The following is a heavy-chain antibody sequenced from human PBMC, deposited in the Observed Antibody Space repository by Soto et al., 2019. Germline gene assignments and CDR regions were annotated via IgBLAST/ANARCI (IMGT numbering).Heavy chain of an antibody. CDR1: GYTFTGYY. J-gene: IGHJ3*02. D-gene: IGHD2-2*01. Sequence: ASVKVSCKASGYTFTGYYMHWVRQAPGQGLEWMGWINPNSGGTNYAQKFQGWVTMTRDTSISTAYMELSRLRSDDTAVYYCARGQGTNCSSTSCYGAFDIWGQGTMVTVSS. V-gene: IGHV1-2*04. CDR2: INPNSGGT. CDR3: ARGQGTNCSSTSCYGAFDI.